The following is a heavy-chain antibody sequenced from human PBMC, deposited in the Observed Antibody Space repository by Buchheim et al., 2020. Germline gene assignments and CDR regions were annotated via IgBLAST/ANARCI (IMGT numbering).Heavy chain of an antibody. CDR1: GFTFSSYA. CDR2: ISGSGGST. CDR3: AKYPSDYIWGSFGPHGMDV. D-gene: IGHD3-16*01. V-gene: IGHV3-23*01. Sequence: EVQLLESGGGLVQPGGSLRLSCAASGFTFSSYAMSWVRQAPGKGLEWVSAISGSGGSTYYADSVKGRFTIPRDNSKNPLYLQMNSLRAEDTAVYYCAKYPSDYIWGSFGPHGMDVWGQGTT. J-gene: IGHJ6*02.